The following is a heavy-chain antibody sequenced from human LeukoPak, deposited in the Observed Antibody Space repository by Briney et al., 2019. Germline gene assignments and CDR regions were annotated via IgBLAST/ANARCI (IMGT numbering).Heavy chain of an antibody. V-gene: IGHV3-11*01. CDR2: ISSSGSTI. D-gene: IGHD2-2*02. CDR3: ARHQIELYSEGAFDI. Sequence: GGSLRLSCAASGFTFSDYYMSWIRQAPGKGLEWVSYISSSGSTIYYADSVKGRFTISRDNAKNSLYLQMNSLRAEDTAVYYCARHQIELYSEGAFDIWGQGTMVTVSS. CDR1: GFTFSDYY. J-gene: IGHJ3*02.